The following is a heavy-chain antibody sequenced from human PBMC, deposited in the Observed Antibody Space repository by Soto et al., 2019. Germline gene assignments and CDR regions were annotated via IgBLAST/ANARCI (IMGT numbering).Heavy chain of an antibody. CDR3: TRLGGFYQALDS. J-gene: IGHJ4*02. CDR1: GGSLSGYY. Sequence: PSETLSLTCSISGGSLSGYYWTWTRQPPGKGLEWIGYIYYAGTTTYNPSLKNRVTISLDTPKNHFSLKMDSVTAADTAVYYCTRLGGFYQALDSWGKGVLVT. V-gene: IGHV4-59*08. D-gene: IGHD3-22*01. CDR2: IYYAGTT.